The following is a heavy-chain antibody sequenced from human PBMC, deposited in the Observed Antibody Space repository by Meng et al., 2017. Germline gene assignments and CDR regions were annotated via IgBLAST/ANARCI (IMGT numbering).Heavy chain of an antibody. J-gene: IGHJ3*02. CDR3: ASEPGIAAAGYPHNAFDI. V-gene: IGHV3-43*01. D-gene: IGHD6-13*01. Sequence: GESLKISCAASGFTFDDYTMHWVRQAPGKGLEWVSLISWDGGSTYYADSVKGRFTISRDNSKNSLYLQMNSLRAEDTAVYYCASEPGIAAAGYPHNAFDIWGQGTMVTVSS. CDR1: GFTFDDYT. CDR2: ISWDGGST.